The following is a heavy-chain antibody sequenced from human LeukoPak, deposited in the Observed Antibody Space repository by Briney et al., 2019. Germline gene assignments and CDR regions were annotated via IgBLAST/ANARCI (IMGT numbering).Heavy chain of an antibody. V-gene: IGHV4-30-2*01. CDR3: ARTTYDFWSGYQYGMDV. D-gene: IGHD3-3*01. CDR1: GGSISSGGYS. J-gene: IGHJ6*02. CDR2: IYHSGST. Sequence: NPSETLSLTCAVSGGSISSGGYSWSWIRQPPGKGLEWIGYIYHSGSTYYNPSLKSRVTISVDRSKNQFSLKLSSVTAADTAVYYCARTTYDFWSGYQYGMDVWGQGTTVTVSS.